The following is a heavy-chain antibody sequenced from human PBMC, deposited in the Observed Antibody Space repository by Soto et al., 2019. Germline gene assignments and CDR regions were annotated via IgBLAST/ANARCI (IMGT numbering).Heavy chain of an antibody. V-gene: IGHV3-7*05. CDR1: GFTFSDFW. Sequence: EVQLVESGGGLVQPGGSLRLSCAASGFTFSDFWMTWVRQAPGKGLEWVANMNQGGNQKNYVDSVKGRFSISRDNAKNSLYLQINSLRAEDTAVYYCARQHSGSYYFDYWGQGTPVTVSS. J-gene: IGHJ4*02. D-gene: IGHD1-26*01. CDR3: ARQHSGSYYFDY. CDR2: MNQGGNQK.